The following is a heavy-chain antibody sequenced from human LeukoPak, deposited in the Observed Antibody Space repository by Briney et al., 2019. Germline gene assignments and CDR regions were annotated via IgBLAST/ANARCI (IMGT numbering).Heavy chain of an antibody. V-gene: IGHV3-33*01. J-gene: IGHJ3*02. CDR3: ARDFWPYDNDAFDI. Sequence: GGSLRLSCAASGFTFSSYGMHWVRQAPGKGLEWVAVIWHDGSNKYYADSVKGRFTISRDNSKNTLYLQMNSLRAEDTAVYYCARDFWPYDNDAFDIRGQGAMVTVSS. CDR2: IWHDGSNK. CDR1: GFTFSSYG. D-gene: IGHD3-22*01.